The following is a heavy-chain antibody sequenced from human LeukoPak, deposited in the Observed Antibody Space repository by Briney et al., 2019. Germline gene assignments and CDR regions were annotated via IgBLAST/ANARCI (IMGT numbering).Heavy chain of an antibody. CDR1: GFTFSNFA. CDR2: FSGLSGST. J-gene: IGHJ4*02. D-gene: IGHD4-17*01. CDR3: ARQAVTTDFDY. Sequence: GGSLRLSCAASGFTFSNFAMSWVRQVPGKGLEWVSTFSGLSGSTNYPDSVKGRFTISRDNSKNTLYLQMNSLRAEDTAVYYCARQAVTTDFDYWGQGTLVTVSS. V-gene: IGHV3-23*01.